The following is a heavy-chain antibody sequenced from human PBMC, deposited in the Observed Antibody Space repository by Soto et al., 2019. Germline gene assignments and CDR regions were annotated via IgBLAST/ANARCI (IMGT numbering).Heavy chain of an antibody. J-gene: IGHJ6*03. CDR1: GYSFTSYW. V-gene: IGHV5-51*01. Sequence: GESLKISCKGSGYSFTSYWIGWVRQMPGKGLEWMGIIYPGDSDTRYSPSFQGQVTISADKSISTAYLQWSSLKASDTAMYYCARLTARYCSSTSCYGIDYYYYYMDVWGKGTTVTVSS. CDR2: IYPGDSDT. D-gene: IGHD2-2*01. CDR3: ARLTARYCSSTSCYGIDYYYYYMDV.